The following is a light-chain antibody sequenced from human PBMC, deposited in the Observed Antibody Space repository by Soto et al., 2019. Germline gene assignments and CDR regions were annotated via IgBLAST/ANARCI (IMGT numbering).Light chain of an antibody. Sequence: DIQMTQSPSSLPASVGDRVTLTCRASQSMGTHLNWYQQKPGKAPKLLIYAASSLQSGVPSRLSGSGSGTDFTLTISSLQPEDFATYYCQPSYTIPYTFGQGTKLEIK. J-gene: IGKJ2*01. V-gene: IGKV1-39*01. CDR1: QSMGTH. CDR2: AAS. CDR3: QPSYTIPYT.